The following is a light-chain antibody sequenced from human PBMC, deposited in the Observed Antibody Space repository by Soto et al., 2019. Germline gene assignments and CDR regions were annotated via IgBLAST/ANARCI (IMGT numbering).Light chain of an antibody. Sequence: IELTQSPATLSGSVGDRATITCMASQSVSSYLAWYQQKPGQAPRLLIYDASTMTTGVPARFSGSGSGTDFTLTISSLQPDDFATYYCQQYSSYSVAFGQGTRL. J-gene: IGKJ5*01. CDR2: DAS. CDR1: QSVSSY. CDR3: QQYSSYSVA. V-gene: IGKV3-11*01.